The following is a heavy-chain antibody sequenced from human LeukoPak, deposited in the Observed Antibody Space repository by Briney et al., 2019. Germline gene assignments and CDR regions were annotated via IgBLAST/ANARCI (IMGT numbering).Heavy chain of an antibody. Sequence: SGGSLRLSCAASVFTFSSYAMHWVRQAPGKGLEWVAVISYDGSNKYYADSVKGRFTISRDNSKNTLYLQMNSLRAEDTAVYYCARGGAYCSSTSCYEFDYWGQGTLVTVSS. CDR1: VFTFSSYA. V-gene: IGHV3-30*04. CDR2: ISYDGSNK. CDR3: ARGGAYCSSTSCYEFDY. D-gene: IGHD2-2*01. J-gene: IGHJ4*02.